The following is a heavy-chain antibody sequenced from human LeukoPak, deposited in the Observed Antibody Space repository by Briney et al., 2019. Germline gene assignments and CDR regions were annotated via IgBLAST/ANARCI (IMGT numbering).Heavy chain of an antibody. Sequence: SETLSLTCTVSGGSISSGDYYWSWISQPPGKGLEWIGYIYYSGSTYYNPSLKSRVTISVDTSKNQFSLKLSSVTAADTAVYYCARARAGDSPTGLNYWGQGTLVTVSS. CDR3: ARARAGDSPTGLNY. D-gene: IGHD4-17*01. V-gene: IGHV4-30-4*01. CDR1: GGSISSGDYY. CDR2: IYYSGST. J-gene: IGHJ4*02.